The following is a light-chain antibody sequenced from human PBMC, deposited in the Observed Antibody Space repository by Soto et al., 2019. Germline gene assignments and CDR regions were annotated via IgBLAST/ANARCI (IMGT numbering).Light chain of an antibody. V-gene: IGKV3-15*01. J-gene: IGKJ1*01. CDR1: QRVTTQ. CDR2: GAS. Sequence: ESVLTQSLATLSLSPGERATISCRASQRVTTQLAWYQQKPGQAPRLLIYGASTRATGIPARFSGSGSGTEFTLTISSLQSEDLAVYYGQQYNNWPTWTFGQGTKVDIK. CDR3: QQYNNWPTWT.